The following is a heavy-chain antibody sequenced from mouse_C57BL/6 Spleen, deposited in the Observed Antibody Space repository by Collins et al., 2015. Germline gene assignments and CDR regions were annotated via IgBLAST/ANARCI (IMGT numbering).Heavy chain of an antibody. Sequence: DVQLVESGGGLVQPGGSRKLSCAASGFTFSSFGMHWVRQAPEKGLEWVAYISSGSSTIYYADTVKGRFTISRDNPKNTLFLQMTSLRSEDTAMYYCARWDYRYDYAMDYWSQGTSVTVSS. D-gene: IGHD2-14*01. V-gene: IGHV5-17*02. CDR2: ISSGSSTI. CDR1: GFTFSSFG. J-gene: IGHJ4*01. CDR3: ARWDYRYDYAMDY.